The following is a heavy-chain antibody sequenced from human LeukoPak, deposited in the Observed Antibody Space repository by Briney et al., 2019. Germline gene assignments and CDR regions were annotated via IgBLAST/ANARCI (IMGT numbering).Heavy chain of an antibody. V-gene: IGHV3-11*01. Sequence: GGSLRLSCAASGFTFSDYYMSWIRQAPGKGLEWVSYISSSGSTIYYADSVKGRFTISGDNAKNSLYLQMNSLRAEDTAVYYCASSSLQQPFFDYWGQGTLVTVSS. CDR2: ISSSGSTI. CDR3: ASSSLQQPFFDY. CDR1: GFTFSDYY. J-gene: IGHJ4*02. D-gene: IGHD6-13*01.